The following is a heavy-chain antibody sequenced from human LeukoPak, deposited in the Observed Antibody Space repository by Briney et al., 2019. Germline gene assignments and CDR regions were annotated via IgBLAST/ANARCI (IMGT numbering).Heavy chain of an antibody. J-gene: IGHJ6*02. CDR1: GGSISSYY. Sequence: PSETLSLTCTVSGGSISSYYWSWIRQPPGKGLEWIGYIYYSGSTNYNPSLKSRVTMSVDTSKNQLSLRLSSVTAADTAIYYCARDLTVTAHHYYYYGMDVWGQGTTVTVSS. D-gene: IGHD4-17*01. V-gene: IGHV4-59*12. CDR3: ARDLTVTAHHYYYYGMDV. CDR2: IYYSGST.